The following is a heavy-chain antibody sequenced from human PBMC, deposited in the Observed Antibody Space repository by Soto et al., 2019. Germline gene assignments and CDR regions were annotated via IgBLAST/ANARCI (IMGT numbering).Heavy chain of an antibody. CDR3: ARDGAIRKFVLMVYATRFDP. V-gene: IGHV1-3*01. CDR2: INAGNGNT. J-gene: IGHJ5*02. CDR1: GYTFTSYA. D-gene: IGHD2-8*01. Sequence: ASVKVSCKASGYTFTSYAMHWVRQAPGQRLEWMGWINAGNGNTKYSQKFQGRVTITRDTSASTAYMELSSLRPEDTAVYYCARDGAIRKFVLMVYATRFDPWGQGTLVTVSS.